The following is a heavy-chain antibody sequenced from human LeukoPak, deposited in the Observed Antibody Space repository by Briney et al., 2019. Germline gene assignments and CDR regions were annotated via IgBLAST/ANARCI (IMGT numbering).Heavy chain of an antibody. J-gene: IGHJ4*02. CDR2: ISGSGDST. CDR1: GFTFSSYA. D-gene: IGHD6-13*01. Sequence: GGSLRLSCAASGFTFSSYAMSWVRQAPGKGLEWVSGISGSGDSTWYVDSVKGRFTISRDNSKNTLYLQTNSLRAEDTAVYYCAKDQAAPVDYFDYWGQGTLVTVSS. CDR3: AKDQAAPVDYFDY. V-gene: IGHV3-23*01.